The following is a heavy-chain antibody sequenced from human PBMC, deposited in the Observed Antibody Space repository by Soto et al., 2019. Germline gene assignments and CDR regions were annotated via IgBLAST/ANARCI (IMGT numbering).Heavy chain of an antibody. J-gene: IGHJ6*02. Sequence: QVQVVESGGGVVQPGRSLGLSCTASGFTFSGHAMHWVRQPPGKGLEWVAQIWYDGSNKYYADSVKGRFTISRDNSKNTLDVQMDSLRVEDTAVYYCARDGQSLAPYALDVWGQGTSVTVSS. V-gene: IGHV3-33*01. CDR3: ARDGQSLAPYALDV. D-gene: IGHD6-19*01. CDR2: IWYDGSNK. CDR1: GFTFSGHA.